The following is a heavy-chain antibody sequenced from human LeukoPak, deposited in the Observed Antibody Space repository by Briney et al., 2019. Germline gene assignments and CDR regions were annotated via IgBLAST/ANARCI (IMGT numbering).Heavy chain of an antibody. V-gene: IGHV3-21*01. CDR1: GFTFSSYS. D-gene: IGHD6-13*01. CDR3: ACTTIAESPFRY. Sequence: GGSLRLSCAASGFTFSSYSMNWVRQAPGKGLEWVSSISSSSSYIYYADSVKGRFTISRDNAKNSLYLQMNSLRAEDTAVYYCACTTIAESPFRYWGQGTLVTVSS. CDR2: ISSSSSYI. J-gene: IGHJ4*02.